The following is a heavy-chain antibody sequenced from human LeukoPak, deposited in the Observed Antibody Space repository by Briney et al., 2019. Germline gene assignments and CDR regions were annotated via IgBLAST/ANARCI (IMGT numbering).Heavy chain of an antibody. Sequence: ASVKVPCKASGYTFTNSYMHWVRQAPGQGLEWMGVIDPNGGDTNYAQSFQGRVTMTTDTSTSTAYMELSSLRSDDTAVYYCAREDCNNAVCYPDHWGQGTLVTVSS. CDR3: AREDCNNAVCYPDH. CDR1: GYTFTNSY. V-gene: IGHV1-46*01. CDR2: IDPNGGDT. J-gene: IGHJ4*02. D-gene: IGHD2-8*01.